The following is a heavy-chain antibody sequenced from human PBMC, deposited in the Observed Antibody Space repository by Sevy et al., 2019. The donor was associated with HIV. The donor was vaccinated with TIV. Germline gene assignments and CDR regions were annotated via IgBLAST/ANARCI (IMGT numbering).Heavy chain of an antibody. CDR1: GFTFSSYA. J-gene: IGHJ6*02. D-gene: IGHD1-26*01. Sequence: GGSLRLSCAASGFTFSSYAMHWVRQAPGKGLEWVAVISYDGSNKYYADSVKGRFTISRDNSKNTLYLQMNSLRAEDTAVYYCARGHGSDTWELLYGMDVWGQGTTVTVSS. CDR2: ISYDGSNK. CDR3: ARGHGSDTWELLYGMDV. V-gene: IGHV3-30-3*01.